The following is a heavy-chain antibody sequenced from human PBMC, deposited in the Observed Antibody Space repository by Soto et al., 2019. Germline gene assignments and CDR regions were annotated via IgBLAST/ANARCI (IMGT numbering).Heavy chain of an antibody. D-gene: IGHD6-13*01. Sequence: PSQTLSLTCAIFGDSVSSKSVAWNWIRQSPSRGLEWLGRTYYRSKWYDDYAVSVKSRITINPDTSKNQFSLQLNSVTPEDTAVYYCARVRFEQHMSQFDYWGQGILVTVSS. CDR3: ARVRFEQHMSQFDY. V-gene: IGHV6-1*01. CDR2: TYYRSKWYD. CDR1: GDSVSSKSVA. J-gene: IGHJ4*02.